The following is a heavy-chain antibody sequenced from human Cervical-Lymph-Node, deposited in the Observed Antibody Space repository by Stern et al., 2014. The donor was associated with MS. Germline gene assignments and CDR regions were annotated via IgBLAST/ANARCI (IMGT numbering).Heavy chain of an antibody. Sequence: VQLVVSGGGLVKPGGSLRLSCAASGFTFSSYSMNWVRQAPGKGLEWVSSISSSGSFIYYADSVKGRFTISRDNAKNSLYLQMNSLRAEDTALYYCARVNEGFWYLDLWGRGTLVTASS. J-gene: IGHJ2*01. CDR2: ISSSGSFI. CDR1: GFTFSSYS. CDR3: ARVNEGFWYLDL. V-gene: IGHV3-21*01.